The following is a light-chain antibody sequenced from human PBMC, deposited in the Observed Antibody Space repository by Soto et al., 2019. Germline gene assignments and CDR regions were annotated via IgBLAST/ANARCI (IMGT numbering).Light chain of an antibody. CDR3: CSYPGSHTWV. V-gene: IGLV2-11*01. CDR1: NSDIGNYNY. Sequence: QSVLTQPRSVSGSPGQSVTISCTGTNSDIGNYNYVSWYQQHPGKAPKVMIYDVTKRPSGVPDRFSGSTSGNTVSLTISGLQAEDEADYYCCSYPGSHTWVFGGGTKLTVL. J-gene: IGLJ3*02. CDR2: DVT.